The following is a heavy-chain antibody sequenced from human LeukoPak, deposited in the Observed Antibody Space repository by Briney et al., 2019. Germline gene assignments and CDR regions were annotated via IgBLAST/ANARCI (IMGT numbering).Heavy chain of an antibody. CDR2: ISSSSSYI. CDR3: ARDPGVVTAFEYFQH. Sequence: PGGSLRLSCAASGFTFSSYSMNWVRQAPGKGLEWVSSISSSSSYIYYADSVKGRFTISRDNAKNSLYLQMNSLRAEDTAVYYCARDPGVVTAFEYFQHWGQGTLVTVSS. D-gene: IGHD2-21*02. V-gene: IGHV3-21*01. J-gene: IGHJ1*01. CDR1: GFTFSSYS.